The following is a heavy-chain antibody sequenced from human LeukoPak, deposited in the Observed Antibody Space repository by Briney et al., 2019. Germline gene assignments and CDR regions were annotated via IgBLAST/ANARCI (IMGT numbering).Heavy chain of an antibody. CDR3: ARDRTYYYGSGSAINWFDP. CDR2: IYYSGST. J-gene: IGHJ5*02. CDR1: GYSISSGYY. Sequence: PSETLSLTCTVSGYSISSGYYWGWIRQPPGKGLKWIGSIYYSGSTYYNPSLKSRVTISVDTSQNQFSLKLSSVTAADTAVYYCARDRTYYYGSGSAINWFDPWGQGTLVTVSS. D-gene: IGHD3-10*01. V-gene: IGHV4-38-2*02.